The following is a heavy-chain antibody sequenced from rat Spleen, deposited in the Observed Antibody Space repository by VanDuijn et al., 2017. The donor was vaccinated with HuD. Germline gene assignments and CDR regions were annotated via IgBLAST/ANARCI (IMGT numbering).Heavy chain of an antibody. D-gene: IGHD1-6*01. V-gene: IGHV3-3*01. Sequence: EVQLQESGPGLVKPSQSLSLTCSVTGYSITSSYRWNWIRKFPGNKLEWMGYINSAGSTNYNPSLKSRISITRDTSKNQFFLQVNSVTTEDTATYYCVLRGYTTGYVMDAWGQGASVTVSS. J-gene: IGHJ4*01. CDR2: INSAGST. CDR3: VLRGYTTGYVMDA. CDR1: GYSITSSYR.